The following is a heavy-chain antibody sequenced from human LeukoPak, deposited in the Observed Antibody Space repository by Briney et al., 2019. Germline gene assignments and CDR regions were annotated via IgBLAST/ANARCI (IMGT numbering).Heavy chain of an antibody. CDR1: GFTFSSYS. J-gene: IGHJ4*02. CDR2: ISSSSSTI. D-gene: IGHD3-22*01. CDR3: ARGPPMYSYGSSAYHYDYFEY. Sequence: GGSLRLSCAASGFTFSSYSMNWVRQAPGKGLEWVSYISSSSSTIYYADSVKGRFTISRDSSKNILYLQMNSLRAEDTAVFHCARGPPMYSYGSSAYHYDYFEYWGQGTLVTVSS. V-gene: IGHV3-48*01.